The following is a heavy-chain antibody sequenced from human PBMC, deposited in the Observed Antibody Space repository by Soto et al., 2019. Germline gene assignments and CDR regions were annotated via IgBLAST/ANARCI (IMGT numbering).Heavy chain of an antibody. CDR1: GGSFSGYY. CDR3: ARLEGLATISYYFDF. J-gene: IGHJ4*02. CDR2: INYSGNT. Sequence: SETLSLTCAVYGGSFSGYYWSWIRQPPGKGLEWIGDINYSGNTYYNPSLQSRVTISVDKSRSQFSLKLNSVTAADSAVYFCARLEGLATISYYFDFWGPGALVTVSS. D-gene: IGHD3-9*01. V-gene: IGHV4-34*01.